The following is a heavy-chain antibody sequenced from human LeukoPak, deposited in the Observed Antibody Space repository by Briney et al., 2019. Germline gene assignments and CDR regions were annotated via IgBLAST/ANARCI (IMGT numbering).Heavy chain of an antibody. CDR1: GYSFTTYW. Sequence: GESLKISCKGSGYSFTTYWVGWVRQMPGKGLEWMGIIYPGDSDTRYSPSFRGRVTISVDKSISTAYLQWSSLKASDTAMYYCARHPQGFLGSDFDYWGQGTLVTVSS. J-gene: IGHJ4*02. V-gene: IGHV5-51*01. CDR2: IYPGDSDT. CDR3: ARHPQGFLGSDFDY. D-gene: IGHD2-15*01.